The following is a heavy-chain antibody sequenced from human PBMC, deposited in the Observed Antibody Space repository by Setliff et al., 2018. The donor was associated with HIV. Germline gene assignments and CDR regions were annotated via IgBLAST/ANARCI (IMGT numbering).Heavy chain of an antibody. CDR3: AKTPLALVRGAQPYFDY. CDR2: INQNGREK. V-gene: IGHV3-7*03. D-gene: IGHD3-10*01. Sequence: PGGSLRLSCAASGFTSGYTFSNYWMSWVRQAPGKGLEWVANINQNGREKYYVASVKGRFTISRDNAKDSLYLKMKSLRAEDSAVYYCAKTPLALVRGAQPYFDYWGQGTLVTVSS. CDR1: GFTSGYTFSNYW. J-gene: IGHJ4*02.